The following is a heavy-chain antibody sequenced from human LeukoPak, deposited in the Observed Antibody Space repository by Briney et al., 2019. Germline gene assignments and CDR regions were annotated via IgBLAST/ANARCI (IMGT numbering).Heavy chain of an antibody. D-gene: IGHD3-3*01. CDR2: ISASGGNT. J-gene: IGHJ4*02. Sequence: PGGSLRLSCAASGFTFANYAMNWVRQAPGKGLEGFSTISASGGNTYYADSVKGRFTFSRDNSENTLYLQMNSLRAEDTAVYYCAKAAISGVVISFDYWGQGTLLTVSS. CDR3: AKAAISGVVISFDY. V-gene: IGHV3-23*01. CDR1: GFTFANYA.